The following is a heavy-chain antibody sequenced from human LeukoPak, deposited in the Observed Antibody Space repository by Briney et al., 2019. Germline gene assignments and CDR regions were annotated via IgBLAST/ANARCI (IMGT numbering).Heavy chain of an antibody. D-gene: IGHD4-17*01. CDR3: TVSHDYGDH. Sequence: GGSLRLSCAASGFTFSGSAIHWVRQASGKGPEWVGRIRSRANNYATAYAASVKGRFTISGDDSNKTAFLQMSSLRTEDTAVYYCTVSHDYGDHWGQGTLVTVSS. CDR1: GFTFSGSA. J-gene: IGHJ4*02. V-gene: IGHV3-73*01. CDR2: IRSRANNYAT.